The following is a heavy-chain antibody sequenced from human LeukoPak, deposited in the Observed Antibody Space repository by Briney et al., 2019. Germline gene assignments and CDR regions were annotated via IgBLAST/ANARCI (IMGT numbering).Heavy chain of an antibody. Sequence: GGSLRLSCAASGFTFSGSSMSWVRQAPGKGLEWVSSISSSSSYIYYADSVKGRFTVSRDNAKNSLYLLMNSLRAEDTAVYYCARTTVVTLIDYWGQGTLVTVSS. CDR1: GFTFSGSS. CDR3: ARTTVVTLIDY. CDR2: ISSSSSYI. J-gene: IGHJ4*02. V-gene: IGHV3-21*01. D-gene: IGHD4-23*01.